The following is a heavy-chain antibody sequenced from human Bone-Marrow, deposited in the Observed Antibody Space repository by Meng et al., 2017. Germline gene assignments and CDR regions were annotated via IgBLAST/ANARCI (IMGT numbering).Heavy chain of an antibody. D-gene: IGHD1-1*01. J-gene: IGHJ5*02. Sequence: GESLKISCAASGFTFSSYEMNWVRQAPGKGLEWLSYISSSENTIYYADSVKGRFTISRDNSKKSLSLQMNSLRAEDTAIYYCARAGRIETAGRGDWFVPWGQGTLVTVSS. CDR3: ARAGRIETAGRGDWFVP. V-gene: IGHV3-48*03. CDR2: ISSSENTI. CDR1: GFTFSSYE.